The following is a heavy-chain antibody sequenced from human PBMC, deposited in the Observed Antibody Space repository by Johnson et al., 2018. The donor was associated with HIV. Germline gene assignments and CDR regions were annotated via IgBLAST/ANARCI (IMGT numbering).Heavy chain of an antibody. Sequence: VQLVESGGGLIQPGGSLRLSCAASGFTVSSNYMSWVRQAPGKGLEWVSVIYSGGRTGYTDSVKGRFTISRDNAKNSLYLQMNSLRGEDSALYYCARGGLGYQNIQDAFDIWGQWTMVTVSS. CDR2: IYSGGRT. CDR1: GFTVSSNY. CDR3: ARGGLGYQNIQDAFDI. D-gene: IGHD2-2*01. V-gene: IGHV3-53*01. J-gene: IGHJ3*02.